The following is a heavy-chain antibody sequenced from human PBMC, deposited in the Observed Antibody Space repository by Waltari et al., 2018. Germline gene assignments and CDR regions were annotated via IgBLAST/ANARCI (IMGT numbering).Heavy chain of an antibody. Sequence: QVQLVQSGAEVKKPGSSVKVSCKASGGTFSSYAISWVRQAPGQGLEWMGGIIPILGIANDEQKYQGRVTITADESTSTAYMELSSLRSEDTAVYYCARDQGGISRTGYFQHWGQGTLVTVSS. CDR2: IIPILGIA. CDR1: GGTFSSYA. CDR3: ARDQGGISRTGYFQH. D-gene: IGHD3-3*02. J-gene: IGHJ1*01. V-gene: IGHV1-69*04.